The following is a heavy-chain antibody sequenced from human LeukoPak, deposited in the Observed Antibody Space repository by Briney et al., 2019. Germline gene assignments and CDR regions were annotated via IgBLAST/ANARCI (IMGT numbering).Heavy chain of an antibody. CDR1: GFTFSTCA. V-gene: IGHV3-64*01. J-gene: IGHJ5*02. CDR3: AREVYAGNWFDP. CDR2: ISGNGDST. Sequence: GGSLRLSCAASGFTFSTCAMHWVRQAPGKGLEYVASISGNGDSTYYANSVKGRFTISRDNSKNTLYLQMGSLRPEDMAVYYCAREVYAGNWFDPWGQGTLVTVSS. D-gene: IGHD2-8*01.